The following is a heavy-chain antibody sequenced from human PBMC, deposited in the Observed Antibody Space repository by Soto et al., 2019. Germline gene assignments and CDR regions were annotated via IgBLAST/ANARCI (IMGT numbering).Heavy chain of an antibody. J-gene: IGHJ4*02. CDR2: IYYSGST. CDR3: ARTVVGGFDY. Sequence: SETLSLTCTVSGGSLSSGSFFWGWIRQPPGKGLEWIAYIYYSGSTNYNPSLKSRVAISGDTSKNQFSLKLSSVTAADTAVYYCARTVVGGFDYWGQGILVTVSS. CDR1: GGSLSSGSFF. V-gene: IGHV4-61*01. D-gene: IGHD4-17*01.